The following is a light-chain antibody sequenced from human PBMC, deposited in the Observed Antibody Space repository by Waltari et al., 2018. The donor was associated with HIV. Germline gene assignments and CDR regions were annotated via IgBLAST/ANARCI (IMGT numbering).Light chain of an antibody. Sequence: EIVLTQSPGTLSLSPGERATLSCRASQRFSRSYLAWYQQKPGQAPRLLIYDASSRATGIPDRFGGSGSGTDFILTISRLEPEDFAVYYCHQYGSLYTFGQGTKLEIK. J-gene: IGKJ2*01. CDR3: HQYGSLYT. V-gene: IGKV3-20*01. CDR1: QRFSRSY. CDR2: DAS.